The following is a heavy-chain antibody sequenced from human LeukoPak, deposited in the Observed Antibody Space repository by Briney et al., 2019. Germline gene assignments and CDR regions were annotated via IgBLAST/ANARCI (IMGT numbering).Heavy chain of an antibody. CDR3: ATTQPFSGYDFRRPHPFDV. V-gene: IGHV1-69*13. Sequence: ASVKVSCKASGGTFSSYAISWVRQAPGQGLEWMGGIIPIFGTANYAQKFQGRVTITADESTSTAYMELSSLRSEDTAVYYCATTQPFSGYDFRRPHPFDVWGQGTMVTVSS. J-gene: IGHJ3*01. CDR1: GGTFSSYA. CDR2: IIPIFGTA. D-gene: IGHD5-12*01.